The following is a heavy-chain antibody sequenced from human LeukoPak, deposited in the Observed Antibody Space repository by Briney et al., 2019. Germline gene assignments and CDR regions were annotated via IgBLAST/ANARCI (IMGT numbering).Heavy chain of an antibody. CDR1: GYTFVGYY. J-gene: IGHJ4*02. Sequence: ASVRVSCKASGYTFVGYYLHWVRQAPGQGLEWMAWIDPYTGNTHYAQKFQGRITVTRDTSVSTTYMELSWLTSDDTARYYCAREYSASEHWGQGTLVTVSS. V-gene: IGHV1-2*02. D-gene: IGHD5-12*01. CDR3: AREYSASEH. CDR2: IDPYTGNT.